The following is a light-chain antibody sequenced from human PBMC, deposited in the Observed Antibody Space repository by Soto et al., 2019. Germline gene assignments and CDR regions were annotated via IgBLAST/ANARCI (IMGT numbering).Light chain of an antibody. V-gene: IGKV1-9*01. CDR1: QGISSY. Sequence: IQLTQSPSSLSASVGDRVTITCRASQGISSYLAWYQQKPGKAPQLLIYAASTLQSGVPSRFSGSGSGTDFTLTISSLQPEDFATYYCQQLNSYPRDTFGQGTKLEIK. CDR2: AAS. J-gene: IGKJ2*01. CDR3: QQLNSYPRDT.